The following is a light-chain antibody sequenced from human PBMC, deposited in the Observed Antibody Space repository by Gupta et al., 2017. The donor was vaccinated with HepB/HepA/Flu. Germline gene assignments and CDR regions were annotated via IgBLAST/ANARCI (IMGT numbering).Light chain of an antibody. V-gene: IGKV4-1*01. CDR3: QQYYSTPWT. Sequence: IVMTQSPDSLAVSLCERATLNCKSSQSVFYNSNNKNNLAWYQQKAGQPPKLLISCASTRESGVPDRFSGSGFGTDFTLTISSLHAEDVAVYYCQQYYSTPWTFGQGTKVEIK. CDR1: QSVFYNSNNKNN. CDR2: CAS. J-gene: IGKJ1*01.